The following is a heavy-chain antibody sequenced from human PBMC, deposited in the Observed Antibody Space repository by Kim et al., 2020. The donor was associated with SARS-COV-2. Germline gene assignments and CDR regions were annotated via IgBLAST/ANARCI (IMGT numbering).Heavy chain of an antibody. D-gene: IGHD2-21*01. CDR1: GYTFTSYD. CDR3: ARGHLKSIVVVIAPRPYYYYMDV. J-gene: IGHJ6*03. V-gene: IGHV1-8*01. CDR2: MNPNRGNT. Sequence: ASVKVSCKASGYTFTSYDINWVRQATGQGLEWRGWMNPNRGNTGYAQKFQGRVTMTRNTSISTAYMELSSLRSEDTAVYYCARGHLKSIVVVIAPRPYYYYMDVWGKGTTVTVFS.